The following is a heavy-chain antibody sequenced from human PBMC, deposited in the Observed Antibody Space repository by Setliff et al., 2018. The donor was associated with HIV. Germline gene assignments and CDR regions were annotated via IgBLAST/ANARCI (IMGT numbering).Heavy chain of an antibody. CDR2: IHSSGST. J-gene: IGHJ6*03. CDR3: SRGSYYMDV. CDR1: GGSVSGYF. Sequence: SETLSLTCTVSGGSVSGYFRSWIRQPPGKKLEWIGYIHSSGSTIYSASLKSRVSISVDTSKNQVSLRLSSVTAADTAVYHCSRGSYYMDVWGKGTTVTVSS. D-gene: IGHD3-16*01. V-gene: IGHV4-59*08.